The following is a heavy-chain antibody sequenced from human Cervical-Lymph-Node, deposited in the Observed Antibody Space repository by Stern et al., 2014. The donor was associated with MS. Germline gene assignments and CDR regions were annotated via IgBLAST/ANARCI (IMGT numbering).Heavy chain of an antibody. V-gene: IGHV3-11*01. J-gene: IGHJ6*02. CDR1: GFTFSDYY. D-gene: IGHD3-10*01. Sequence: VQLVESGGGLVRPGGSLRLSCAASGFTFSDYYMTWIRQAPGKGLEWLAYISSRADTMYYADSVKGRFTISRDIAENSLYLQMNSLRVEDTAVYYCARGRVSYNGMDVWGQGTTVTVS. CDR2: ISSRADTM. CDR3: ARGRVSYNGMDV.